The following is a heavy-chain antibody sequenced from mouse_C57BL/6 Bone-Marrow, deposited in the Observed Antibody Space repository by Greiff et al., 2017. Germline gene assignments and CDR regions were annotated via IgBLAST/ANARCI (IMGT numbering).Heavy chain of an antibody. J-gene: IGHJ1*03. D-gene: IGHD1-1*01. CDR2: ISGGGGNT. Sequence: VQLQESGGGLVKPGGSLKLSCAASGFTFSSYTMSWVRQTPEKRLQWVAAISGGGGNTYYPDSVKGRFTLSRDNDKNILYLQMSSLRSEDTAVYYCSRQVTTVLATKYFDVWGTGTTVTVSS. CDR1: GFTFSSYT. CDR3: SRQVTTVLATKYFDV. V-gene: IGHV5-9*04.